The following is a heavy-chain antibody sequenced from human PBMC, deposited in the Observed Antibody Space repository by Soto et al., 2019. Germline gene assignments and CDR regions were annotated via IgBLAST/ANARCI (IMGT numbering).Heavy chain of an antibody. J-gene: IGHJ4*02. D-gene: IGHD6-19*01. CDR1: GFTFSSYA. CDR3: ARVFIAVAGTLPY. V-gene: IGHV3-30-3*01. CDR2: ISYDGSNK. Sequence: GGSLRLSCAASGFTFSSYAMHWVRQAPGKGLEWVAVISYDGSNKYYADSVKGRFTISRDNSKNTLYLQMNSLRAEDTAVYYCARVFIAVAGTLPYWGQGTLVTVSS.